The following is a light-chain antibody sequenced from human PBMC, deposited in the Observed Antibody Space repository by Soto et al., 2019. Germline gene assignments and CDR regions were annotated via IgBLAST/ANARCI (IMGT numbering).Light chain of an antibody. CDR1: QSVSSN. CDR2: GAS. J-gene: IGKJ2*01. CDR3: QQYNNWPYT. V-gene: IGKV3-15*01. Sequence: EIVMTQSPATLSVSPGERATLSCRASQSVSSNLAWYQQKPGQAPRLLIYGASTRATDITARFSGSRSGTEFTLTFSSLQSEDFAVYYCQQYNNWPYTFGQGTKLEIK.